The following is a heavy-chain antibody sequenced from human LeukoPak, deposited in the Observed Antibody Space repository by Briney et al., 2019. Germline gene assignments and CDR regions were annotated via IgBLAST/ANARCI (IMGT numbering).Heavy chain of an antibody. V-gene: IGHV1-2*06. CDR1: GYTFTSYG. CDR2: INPNSGGT. CDR3: VRDKDSGYDPYYYYYYMDV. D-gene: IGHD5-12*01. Sequence: ASVKVSCKASGYTFTSYGISWVRQAPGQGLEWMGRINPNSGGTNYAQKFQGRVTMTRDTSISTAYMELSSLRSDDTAVYYCVRDKDSGYDPYYYYYYMDVWGKGTTVTVS. J-gene: IGHJ6*03.